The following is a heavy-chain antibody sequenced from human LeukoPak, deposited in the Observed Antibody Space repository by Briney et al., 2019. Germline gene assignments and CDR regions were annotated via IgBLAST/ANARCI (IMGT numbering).Heavy chain of an antibody. Sequence: GGSLRLSCTVSGVIFSNYEMNWARQVPGKGLEWISYISLGNSTMFYADSVKGRFTISRDNAKNSLYLQMNSLRDDDTAVYYCARVGNGRSWDYWGQGTLVSVSS. V-gene: IGHV3-48*02. CDR3: ARVGNGRSWDY. J-gene: IGHJ4*02. CDR2: ISLGNSTM. CDR1: GVIFSNYE. D-gene: IGHD2-15*01.